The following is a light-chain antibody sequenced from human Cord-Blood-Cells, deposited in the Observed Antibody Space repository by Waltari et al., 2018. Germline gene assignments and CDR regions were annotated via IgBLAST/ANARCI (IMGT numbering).Light chain of an antibody. CDR2: DDS. Sequence: SYVLTQPPSVSVAPGKTARTSRGGSKYEGKRLPWPQQKPGPDAVLVGYDDSGRRSGIPEGFSGSNSGNTATLTISRVEAGDEADYCCQVWDSSSDHPVVFGGGTKLTVL. CDR3: QVWDSSSDHPVV. V-gene: IGLV3-21*03. CDR1: KYEGKR. J-gene: IGLJ2*01.